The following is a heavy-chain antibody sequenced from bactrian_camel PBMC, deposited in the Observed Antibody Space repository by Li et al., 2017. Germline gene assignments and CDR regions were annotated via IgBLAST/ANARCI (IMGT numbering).Heavy chain of an antibody. CDR2: IYTGGGDG. J-gene: IGHJ4*01. CDR1: TRRPNY. V-gene: IGHV3S40*01. Sequence: VQLVESGGGSVQAGGSLGLSCTYTRRPNYATWFRQGPGNGREGVAGIYTGGGDGHYADAVKGRFTISHDNAKKTAYLQMNTLKPEDTAMYYCAANFGPYCSGPYLARRANFLGQGTQVTVS. D-gene: IGHD1*01.